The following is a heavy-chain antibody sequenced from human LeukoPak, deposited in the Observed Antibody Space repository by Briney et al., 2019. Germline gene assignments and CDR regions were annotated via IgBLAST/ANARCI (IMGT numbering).Heavy chain of an antibody. D-gene: IGHD1-26*01. CDR3: ARHLKNRSHSGGYSP. V-gene: IGHV4-59*08. J-gene: IGHJ5*02. Sequence: SETLSLTCTVSGGSISSYYWSWIRQPPGKGLEWIGYTYYSGSTNYNPSLKSRVTISVDTSKNQFSLKLSSVTAADTAVYYCARHLKNRSHSGGYSPWGQGTLVTVSS. CDR1: GGSISSYY. CDR2: TYYSGST.